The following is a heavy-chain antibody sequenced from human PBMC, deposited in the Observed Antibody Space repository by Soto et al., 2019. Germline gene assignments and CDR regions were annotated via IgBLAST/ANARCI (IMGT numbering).Heavy chain of an antibody. CDR1: GGSISSGDYY. CDR3: ARDRRGYSGYDTYYYYYGMDV. D-gene: IGHD5-12*01. V-gene: IGHV4-30-4*01. Sequence: SETLSLTCTVSGGSISSGDYYWSWIRQPPGQGLEWIGYIYYSGSTYYNPSLKSRVTISVDTSKNQFSLKLSSVTAADTAVYYCARDRRGYSGYDTYYYYYGMDVWGQGTTVTVSS. CDR2: IYYSGST. J-gene: IGHJ6*02.